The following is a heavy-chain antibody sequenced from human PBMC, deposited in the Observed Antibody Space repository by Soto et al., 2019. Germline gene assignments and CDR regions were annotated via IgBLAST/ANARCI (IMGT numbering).Heavy chain of an antibody. V-gene: IGHV1-69*06. CDR3: ARDRVYYDSSGYYLDAFDI. J-gene: IGHJ3*02. CDR1: GGTFSSYA. Sequence: SVKVSCKASGGTFSSYAISWVRQAPGQGLEWMGGIIPIFGTANYAQKFQGRVTITADKSTSTAYMELSSLRSEDTAVYYCARDRVYYDSSGYYLDAFDIWGQGTMVTVSS. D-gene: IGHD3-22*01. CDR2: IIPIFGTA.